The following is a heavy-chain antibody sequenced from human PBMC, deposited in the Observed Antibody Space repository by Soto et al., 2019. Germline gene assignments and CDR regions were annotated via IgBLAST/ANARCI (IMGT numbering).Heavy chain of an antibody. Sequence: QVQLVQSGAEVKKPGASVKVSCKASGYTFTSYDINWVRQATGQGLEWMGWMNPNSGNTGYAQKFQGRVTMTRNTXXXXXXXXXRSXRSEDTAVYYCAREVRYCSSTSCRNWFDPWGQGTLVTVSS. D-gene: IGHD2-2*01. CDR2: MNPNSGNT. CDR1: GYTFTSYD. V-gene: IGHV1-8*01. J-gene: IGHJ5*02. CDR3: AREVRYCSSTSCRNWFDP.